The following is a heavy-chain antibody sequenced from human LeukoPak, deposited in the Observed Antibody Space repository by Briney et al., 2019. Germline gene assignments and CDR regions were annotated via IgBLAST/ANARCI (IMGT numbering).Heavy chain of an antibody. D-gene: IGHD4-17*01. V-gene: IGHV3-48*03. CDR3: ARDDDYGDYFDY. J-gene: IGHJ4*02. CDR2: ISSSGSTI. CDR1: GFTFSSYE. Sequence: GGSLRLSCAASGFTFSSYEMNWVRQAPGKGLEWVSYISSSGSTIYYADSVKGRFTISRDNAKNLLYLQMNSLRAEDTAVYYCARDDDYGDYFDYWGQGTLVTVSS.